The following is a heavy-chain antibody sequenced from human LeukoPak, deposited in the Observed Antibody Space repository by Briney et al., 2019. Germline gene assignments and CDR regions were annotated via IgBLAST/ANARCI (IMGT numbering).Heavy chain of an antibody. D-gene: IGHD1-7*01. V-gene: IGHV6-1*01. CDR3: TRGINWNYVRSWGTYYYYYMDV. J-gene: IGHJ6*03. Sequence: SQTLSLTCAISGDSVSSNITAWNWIRQSPSRGLEWLGRTYYRSKWFSDYALSMTSRITINPETSKNQFSLHLNSVTPEDMAVYYCTRGINWNYVRSWGTYYYYYMDVWGTGTTVTAPS. CDR1: GDSVSSNITA. CDR2: TYYRSKWFS.